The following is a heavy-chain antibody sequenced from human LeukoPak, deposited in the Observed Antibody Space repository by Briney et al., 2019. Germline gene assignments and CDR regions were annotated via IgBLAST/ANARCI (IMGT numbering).Heavy chain of an antibody. CDR1: GFTFSSYS. Sequence: GGSPRLSCAASGFTFSSYSMNWVRQAPGKGLEWVSSISSSSSYIYYADSVKGRFTISRDNAKNSLYLQMNSLRAEDTAVYYCARVLRYFDWSREYYFDYWGQGTLVTVS. D-gene: IGHD3-9*01. CDR3: ARVLRYFDWSREYYFDY. V-gene: IGHV3-21*01. J-gene: IGHJ4*02. CDR2: ISSSSSYI.